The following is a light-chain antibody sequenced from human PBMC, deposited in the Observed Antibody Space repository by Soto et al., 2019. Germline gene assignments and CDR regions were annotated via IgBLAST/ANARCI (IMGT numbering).Light chain of an antibody. Sequence: VMTQSPATLSLSPGDRATLSCRASQNVNTNLAWYQQQPGQAPRLLIFGASTWATGIPARFSGSGSGTEFTLTISSLQPEDFAVYYCQQYKNWPLTVGGGTKVDIK. CDR1: QNVNTN. J-gene: IGKJ4*01. CDR2: GAS. V-gene: IGKV3-15*01. CDR3: QQYKNWPLT.